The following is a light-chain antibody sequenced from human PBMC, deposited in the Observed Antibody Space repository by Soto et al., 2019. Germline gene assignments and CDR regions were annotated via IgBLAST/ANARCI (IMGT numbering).Light chain of an antibody. CDR3: QQYGASPWT. J-gene: IGKJ1*01. CDR1: QSVSSSH. V-gene: IGKV3-20*01. Sequence: EVELTQSPGTLSLSPGERATLSCRASQSVSSSHLAWYQQKRGQAPRLLIYDTSTRATGILDRFSGSGSGTDFTLTISRLEPEDFAVYHCQQYGASPWTFGQGTKVEVK. CDR2: DTS.